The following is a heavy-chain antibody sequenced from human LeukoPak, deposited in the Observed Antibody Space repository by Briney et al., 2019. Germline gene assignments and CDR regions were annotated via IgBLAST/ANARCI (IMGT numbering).Heavy chain of an antibody. CDR2: IGPNGVST. Sequence: GGSLRLSCVTSGFTFRGYGMAWVRQAPGKGLEWVSAIGPNGVSTYYTDSVKGRFTLSRDNSKNILYMEMNSLRADDTAVYYCAKGGQQHILRGDYFDCWGQGTPVTVSS. V-gene: IGHV3-23*01. CDR1: GFTFRGYG. CDR3: AKGGQQHILRGDYFDC. D-gene: IGHD1-26*01. J-gene: IGHJ4*02.